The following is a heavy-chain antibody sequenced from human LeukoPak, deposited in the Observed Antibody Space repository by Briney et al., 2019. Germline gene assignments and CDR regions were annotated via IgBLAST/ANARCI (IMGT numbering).Heavy chain of an antibody. D-gene: IGHD2-8*02. V-gene: IGHV3-7*01. CDR3: ASENNTGSSAY. J-gene: IGHJ4*02. CDR2: IKQDGSEK. CDR1: GFTFSNFW. Sequence: GGSLRLSCAASGFTFSNFWMSWVRQAPGKGLEWVANIKQDGSEKYYVDSVKGRFTISRDNAKNSLYLQMSSLRGDDTALYYCASENNTGSSAYCGQGTLVTVSS.